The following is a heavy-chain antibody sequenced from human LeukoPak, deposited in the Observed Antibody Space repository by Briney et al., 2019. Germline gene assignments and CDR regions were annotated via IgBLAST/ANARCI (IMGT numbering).Heavy chain of an antibody. D-gene: IGHD3-10*01. CDR1: GGTFSSYA. CDR2: IIPVFGTA. Sequence: GASVKVSCKASGGTFSSYAISWVRQAPGQGLEWMGGIIPVFGTANYAQKFQGRVTITADESTSTAYMELSSLRSEDTAVYYCARLRRCGELSYYYYGMDVWGQGTTVTVSS. J-gene: IGHJ6*02. CDR3: ARLRRCGELSYYYYGMDV. V-gene: IGHV1-69*13.